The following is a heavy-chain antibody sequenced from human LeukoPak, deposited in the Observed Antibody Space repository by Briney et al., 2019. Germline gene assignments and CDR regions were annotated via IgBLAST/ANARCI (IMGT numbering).Heavy chain of an antibody. CDR2: IYYSGST. V-gene: IGHV4-59*01. CDR3: AARLGYCTNGVCYNNWFDP. J-gene: IGHJ5*02. CDR1: GGSISSYY. D-gene: IGHD2-8*01. Sequence: SETLSLTCTVSGGSISSYYWSWIRQPAGKGLEWIGYIYYSGSTNYNPSLKSRVTISVDTSKNQFSLKLSSVTAADTAVYYCAARLGYCTNGVCYNNWFDPWGQGTLVTVSS.